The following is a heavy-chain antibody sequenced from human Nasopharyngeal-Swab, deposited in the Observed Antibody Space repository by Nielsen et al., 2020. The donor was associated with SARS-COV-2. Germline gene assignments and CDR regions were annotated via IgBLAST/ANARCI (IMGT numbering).Heavy chain of an antibody. CDR2: IYPGDSDT. CDR1: GSSFTSYC. V-gene: IGHV5-51*01. J-gene: IGHJ4*02. CDR3: ARQALGRDGYINPDY. Sequence: GGSLRLSCKGSGSSFTSYCIGWVRQMPGKGLEWMGIIYPGDSDTRYSPSFQGQVTISADKSISTAYLQWSSLEASDTAMYYCARQALGRDGYINPDYWGQGTLVTVSS. D-gene: IGHD5-24*01.